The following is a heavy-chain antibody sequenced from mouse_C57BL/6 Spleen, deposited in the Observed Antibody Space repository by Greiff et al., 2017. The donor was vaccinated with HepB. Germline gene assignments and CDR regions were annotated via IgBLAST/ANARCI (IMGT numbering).Heavy chain of an antibody. J-gene: IGHJ4*01. CDR1: GYAFSSSW. CDR3: AREAEAMDY. V-gene: IGHV1-82*01. CDR2: IYPGDGDT. Sequence: QVQLKESGPELVKPGASVKISCKASGYAFSSSWMNWVKQRPGKGLEWIGRIYPGDGDTNYNGKFKGKATLTADKSSSTAYMQLSSLTSEDSAVYFCAREAEAMDYWGQGTSVTVSS.